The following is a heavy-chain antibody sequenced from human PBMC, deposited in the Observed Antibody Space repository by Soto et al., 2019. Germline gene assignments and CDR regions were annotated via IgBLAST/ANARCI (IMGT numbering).Heavy chain of an antibody. CDR1: GFTFSSYA. Sequence: EVQLLESGGGLVQPGGSLRLSCAASGFTFSSYAMSWVRQAPGTGLEWVSAISGSGGSTYYADSVKGRFTISRDNSKNTLYLQMNRLRAEDTAVYYCAKAKANPNLGYYDIIEASWGQGNPGTVSA. V-gene: IGHV3-23*01. J-gene: IGHJ4*02. D-gene: IGHD3-22*01. CDR3: AKAKANPNLGYYDIIEAS. CDR2: ISGSGGST.